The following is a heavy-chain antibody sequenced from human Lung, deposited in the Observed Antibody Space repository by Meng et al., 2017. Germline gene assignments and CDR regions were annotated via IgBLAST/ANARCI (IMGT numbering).Heavy chain of an antibody. CDR3: ARRRESSSWN. Sequence: QVQLVQSGAELKKPGASVKVSCEASGYTLTSYSINWVRQAPGQWLEWMGWIYTNTGNPTYAQGFTGRFVFSLDTSVSTAYLQISNLKAEDTAVYYCARRRESSSWNWGQGTLVTVSS. CDR1: GYTLTSYS. CDR2: IYTNTGNP. D-gene: IGHD6-13*01. J-gene: IGHJ4*02. V-gene: IGHV7-4-1*02.